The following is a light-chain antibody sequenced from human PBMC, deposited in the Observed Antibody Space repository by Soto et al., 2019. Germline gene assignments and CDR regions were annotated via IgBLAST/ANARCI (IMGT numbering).Light chain of an antibody. CDR2: EVS. CDR3: SSYSSSNTVI. CDR1: SSDIGGYIY. V-gene: IGLV2-14*01. J-gene: IGLJ2*01. Sequence: QSALTQPASVSASPGQSITISCTGTSSDIGGYIYVSWYQHHPGKAPKLMIYEVSNRPSGVSNRFSGSKSGNTASLTISGLQAEDEAEYYCSSYSSSNTVIFGGGTKLTVL.